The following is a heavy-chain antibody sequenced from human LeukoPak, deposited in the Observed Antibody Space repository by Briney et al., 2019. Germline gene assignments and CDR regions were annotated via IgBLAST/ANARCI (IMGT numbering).Heavy chain of an antibody. Sequence: GSLRLSCAASGFTFSNVWMGWFRQAPGKGLEWVGRIRKATEGGATDYAAPVQGRFTISRDDSSNTLYLQMNSLKTEDTAVYFCASAMWGGQCTCPDYWGQGTLVTVSS. V-gene: IGHV3-15*01. CDR1: GFTFSNVW. D-gene: IGHD2-2*01. CDR2: IRKATEGGAT. J-gene: IGHJ4*02. CDR3: ASAMWGGQCTCPDY.